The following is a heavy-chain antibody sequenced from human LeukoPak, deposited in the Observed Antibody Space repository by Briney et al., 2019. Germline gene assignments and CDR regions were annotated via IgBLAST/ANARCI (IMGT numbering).Heavy chain of an antibody. Sequence: PAASVKVSCKASGYTFTSYDINWVRQATGQGLEWMGWMNPNSGNTGYAQKFQGRVTMTRNTSISTAYMELSSLRSEDTAVYYCAREMEPGSYITHRYSYSGMDVWAKGPRSPSP. D-gene: IGHD3-10*01. CDR2: MNPNSGNT. CDR1: GYTFTSYD. CDR3: AREMEPGSYITHRYSYSGMDV. J-gene: IGHJ6*02. V-gene: IGHV1-8*01.